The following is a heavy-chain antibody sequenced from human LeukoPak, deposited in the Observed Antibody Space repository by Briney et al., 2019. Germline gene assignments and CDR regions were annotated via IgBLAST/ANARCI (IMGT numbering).Heavy chain of an antibody. CDR1: AGSISSYY. CDR3: AGGRRDAYNYNY. Sequence: SETLSLTCTVSAGSISSYYWSWIRQPPEKGLEWIGYIYYSGSTIYNPSLKSRVTISVDTSKNQFSLKLSSVTAADTAVYYCAGGRRDAYNYNYWGQGTLVTVSS. J-gene: IGHJ4*02. V-gene: IGHV4-59*01. CDR2: IYYSGST. D-gene: IGHD5-24*01.